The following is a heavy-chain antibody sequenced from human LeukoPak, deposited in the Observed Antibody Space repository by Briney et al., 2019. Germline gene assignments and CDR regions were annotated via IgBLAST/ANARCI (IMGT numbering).Heavy chain of an antibody. D-gene: IGHD3-3*01. CDR2: IYYSGST. Sequence: SQTLSLTCTVSGGTISSSSYYWGWIRQPPGKGLEWIGSIYYSGSTYYNPSLKSRVTISVDTSKNQFSLKLSSVTAADTAVYYCARKNIGVVINAFDIWGQGTMVTVSS. V-gene: IGHV4-39*01. CDR3: ARKNIGVVINAFDI. CDR1: GGTISSSSYY. J-gene: IGHJ3*02.